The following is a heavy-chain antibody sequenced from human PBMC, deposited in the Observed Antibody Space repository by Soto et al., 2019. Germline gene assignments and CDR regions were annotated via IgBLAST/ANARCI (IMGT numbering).Heavy chain of an antibody. CDR1: VLSCRSYW. V-gene: IGHV3-74*01. Sequence: GGSLRLCCAASVLSCRSYWMNWFRQAPGKGLVCVSRINSDGSSTSYADSVKGRFTVSRDNAKNTLYLLMNSLRAEDTAIYYCAREFGDYVGEEYFQHWGHGTLVTVSS. D-gene: IGHD4-17*01. J-gene: IGHJ1*01. CDR3: AREFGDYVGEEYFQH. CDR2: INSDGSST.